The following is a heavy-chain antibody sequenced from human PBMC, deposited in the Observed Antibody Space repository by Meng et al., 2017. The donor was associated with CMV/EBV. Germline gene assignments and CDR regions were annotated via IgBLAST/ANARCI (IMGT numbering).Heavy chain of an antibody. CDR3: FGSFTYYYGMDV. CDR2: INHSGST. D-gene: IGHD3-16*01. Sequence: SETLSLTCAVYGGSFSGYYWSWIRQPPGKGLEWIGEINHSGSTNYNPSLKSRVTISVDTSKNQFSLKLSPVTAADTAVYYCFGSFTYYYGMDVWGQGTTVTVSS. CDR1: GGSFSGYY. J-gene: IGHJ6*02. V-gene: IGHV4-34*01.